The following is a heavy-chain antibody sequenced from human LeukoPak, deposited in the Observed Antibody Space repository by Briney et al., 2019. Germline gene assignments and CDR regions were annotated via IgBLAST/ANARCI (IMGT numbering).Heavy chain of an antibody. V-gene: IGHV4-39*01. CDR1: GGSISSGSYY. CDR2: IYYSGST. J-gene: IGHJ2*01. D-gene: IGHD6-6*01. Sequence: SETLSLTCTVSGGSISSGSYYWGWIRQPPGKGLEWIGSIYYSGSTYYNPSLKSRVTVSVDTSKNQFSLKLSSVTAADTAVYYCARKGTRPNWYFDLWGRGTLVTVSS. CDR3: ARKGTRPNWYFDL.